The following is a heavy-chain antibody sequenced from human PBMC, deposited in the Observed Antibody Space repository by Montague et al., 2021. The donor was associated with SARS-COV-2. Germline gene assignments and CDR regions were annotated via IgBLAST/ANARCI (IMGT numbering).Heavy chain of an antibody. CDR3: ARATTRMLYPENAFDI. D-gene: IGHD2-15*01. Sequence: CAISGDSVSINTVTWNWNRQSPSRGLEWLGRTYYRSKWNHDYAISLKSRITINPDTSKNQFSLQLSSVAPEDTAVFYCARATTRMLYPENAFDIWGQGTMVTVSS. J-gene: IGHJ3*02. V-gene: IGHV6-1*01. CDR2: TYYRSKWNH. CDR1: GDSVSINTVT.